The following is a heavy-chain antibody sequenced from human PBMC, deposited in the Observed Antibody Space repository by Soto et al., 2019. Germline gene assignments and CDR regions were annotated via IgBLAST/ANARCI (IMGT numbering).Heavy chain of an antibody. CDR2: IYYSGST. J-gene: IGHJ5*01. V-gene: IGHV4-39*01. CDR1: GVSIKNSVYY. D-gene: IGHD2-15*01. Sequence: TSETLSLTCTVSGVSIKNSVYYWAWIRQPPGGGLEWIGNIYYSGSTYFNPSLKSRVTISVDTSKNQFSLKLNSLTAADTAMYYCASLVGYCFTNPCPPDSWGQGTPVTVSS. CDR3: ASLVGYCFTNPCPPDS.